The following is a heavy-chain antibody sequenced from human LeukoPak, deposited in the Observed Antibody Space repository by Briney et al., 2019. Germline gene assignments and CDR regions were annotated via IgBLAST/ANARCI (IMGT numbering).Heavy chain of an antibody. CDR2: TYYRSKWYN. CDR3: ARDGYYYDSSGYYRFDY. V-gene: IGHV6-1*01. Sequence: SQTLSLTCAISGDSVSSNSAAWNWIRQSPSRGLEWLGRTYYRSKWYNDYAVSVKSRITINPDTSKNQFSLKLSSVTAADTAVYYCARDGYYYDSSGYYRFDYWGQGTLVTVSS. J-gene: IGHJ4*02. CDR1: GDSVSSNSAA. D-gene: IGHD3-22*01.